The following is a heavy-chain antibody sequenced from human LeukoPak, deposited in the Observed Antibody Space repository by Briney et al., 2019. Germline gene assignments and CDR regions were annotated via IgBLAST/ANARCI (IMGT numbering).Heavy chain of an antibody. Sequence: SETLSLTCAVYGGSFSGYYWSWIRQPPGKGLEWIGEINHSGSTNYNPSLKSRVTISVDTSKNQFSLKLSSVTAADTAVYYCAREIDTGVSYYYDSSGGYAFDIWGQGTMVTVSS. CDR3: AREIDTGVSYYYDSSGGYAFDI. J-gene: IGHJ3*02. D-gene: IGHD3-22*01. CDR1: GGSFSGYY. V-gene: IGHV4-34*01. CDR2: INHSGST.